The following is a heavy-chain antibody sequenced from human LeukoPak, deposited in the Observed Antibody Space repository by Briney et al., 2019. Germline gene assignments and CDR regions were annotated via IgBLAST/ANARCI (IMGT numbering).Heavy chain of an antibody. Sequence: SQTLSLTCTVSGGSISSGGYYWSWIRQHPGKGLEWIGYIYYSGSTYYNPSLKSRVTISVDTSKNQFSLKLSYVTAEDTAVYYCASSRGVIRPPDAFDIWGQGTMVTVSS. CDR2: IYYSGST. D-gene: IGHD3-10*01. J-gene: IGHJ3*02. CDR1: GGSISSGGYY. CDR3: ASSRGVIRPPDAFDI. V-gene: IGHV4-31*03.